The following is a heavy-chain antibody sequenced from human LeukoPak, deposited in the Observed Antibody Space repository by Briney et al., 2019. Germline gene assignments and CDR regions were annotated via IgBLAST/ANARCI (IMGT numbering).Heavy chain of an antibody. Sequence: PGGSLRLSCAASGFTFSNYAMSWVRQAPGKGLEWVSAISGSGAGTYYADSVKGRFTISRDNSKDTLYLQMNSLRAEDTAVYYCAKFRGYCSSNSCRGHYFDYWGQGTLVTVSS. D-gene: IGHD2-2*01. CDR3: AKFRGYCSSNSCRGHYFDY. V-gene: IGHV3-23*01. J-gene: IGHJ4*02. CDR1: GFTFSNYA. CDR2: ISGSGAGT.